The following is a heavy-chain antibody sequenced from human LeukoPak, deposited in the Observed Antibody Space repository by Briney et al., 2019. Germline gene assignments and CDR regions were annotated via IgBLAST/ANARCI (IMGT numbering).Heavy chain of an antibody. CDR2: IITYNGNT. V-gene: IGHV1-18*01. D-gene: IGHD6-13*01. Sequence: ASVKVSCKASGYTFTNYGISWVRQAPGQGLEWMGYIITYNGNTNYAQKLQGRVTMTTDTSTSTAYMELRSLRSDDTAVYYCARDLMGIAYRGAFYYWGQGTLVTVSS. CDR3: ARDLMGIAYRGAFYY. J-gene: IGHJ4*02. CDR1: GYTFTNYG.